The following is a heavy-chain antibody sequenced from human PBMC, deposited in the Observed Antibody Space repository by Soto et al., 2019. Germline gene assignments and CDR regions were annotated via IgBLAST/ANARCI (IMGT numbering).Heavy chain of an antibody. CDR2: ISSSSSYI. V-gene: IGHV3-21*01. Sequence: PGGSLRLSCAASGFTFSSYSMNWVRQAPGKGLEWVSSISSSSSYIYYADSVKGRFTISRDNAKNSLYLQMNSLRAEDRAVYYCARDLGFQLRMGSDDYWGQGTLVTVSS. CDR3: ARDLGFQLRMGSDDY. J-gene: IGHJ4*02. CDR1: GFTFSSYS. D-gene: IGHD2-2*01.